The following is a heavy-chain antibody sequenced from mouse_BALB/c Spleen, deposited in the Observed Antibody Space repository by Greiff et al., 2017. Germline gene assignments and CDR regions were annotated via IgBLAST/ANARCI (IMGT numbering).Heavy chain of an antibody. CDR2: IDPENGNT. J-gene: IGHJ1*01. D-gene: IGHD1-1*01. CDR1: GFNIKDYY. Sequence: VQLQQSGAELVRPGALVKLSCKASGFNIKDYYMHWVKQRPEQGLEWIGWIDPENGNTIYDPKFQGKASITADTSSNTAYLQLSSLTSEDTAVYYCARKGGSSYWYFDVWGAGTTVTVSS. V-gene: IGHV14-1*02. CDR3: ARKGGSSYWYFDV.